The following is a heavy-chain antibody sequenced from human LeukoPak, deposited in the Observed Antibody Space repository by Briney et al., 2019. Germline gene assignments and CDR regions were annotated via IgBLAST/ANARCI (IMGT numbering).Heavy chain of an antibody. D-gene: IGHD2-15*01. J-gene: IGHJ4*02. CDR2: IRYDGSDK. V-gene: IGHV3-30*02. CDR3: SRGYCSCGSCFRVDYVPPYCDY. Sequence: GGSLRLSCEPSGFSFCSYGMHGVRQAPDRGREGVAYIRYDGSDKYYAESVKGRFTISRDKPKNTLYLQMNSLRPEDTAVYYCSRGYCSCGSCFRVDYVPPYCDYWGQGTLVTVS. CDR1: GFSFCSYG.